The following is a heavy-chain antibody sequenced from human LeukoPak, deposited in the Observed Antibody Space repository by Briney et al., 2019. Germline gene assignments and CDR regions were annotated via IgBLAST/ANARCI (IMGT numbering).Heavy chain of an antibody. V-gene: IGHV3-23*01. CDR3: AKEGRVYLVGAKHPFDY. CDR1: GFTFSSYA. CDR2: IRGSGGST. J-gene: IGHJ4*02. Sequence: GASLRLSCAASGFTFSSYAMSWVRQALGKGLEWVSAIRGSGGSTYYADSVKGRFTISRDNSKNTLYLQMNSLRAEDTAVYYCAKEGRVYLVGAKHPFDYWGQGTLVTVSS. D-gene: IGHD1-26*01.